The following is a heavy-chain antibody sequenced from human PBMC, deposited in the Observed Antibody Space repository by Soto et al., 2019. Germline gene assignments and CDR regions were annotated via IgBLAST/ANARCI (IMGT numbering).Heavy chain of an antibody. D-gene: IGHD2-2*01. CDR3: AKKAHCSSSSCYVDY. Sequence: GGSLRLSCSASGFTFSTYAMHWVRQAPGKGLEYVSAISGNGGSTYYADSVKGRFTISRDNSKNTLYLQMSSLRAEYTAVYYCAKKAHCSSSSCYVDYWGQGTLVTVSS. V-gene: IGHV3-64D*08. J-gene: IGHJ4*02. CDR1: GFTFSTYA. CDR2: ISGNGGST.